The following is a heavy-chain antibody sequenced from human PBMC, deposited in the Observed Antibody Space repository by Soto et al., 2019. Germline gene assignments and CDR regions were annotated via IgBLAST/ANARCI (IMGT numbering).Heavy chain of an antibody. CDR3: AKDGIRGIHMDH. CDR1: GFSLGSYP. J-gene: IGHJ4*02. Sequence: GGSLRLSCAGSGFSLGSYPMSWVRQAPGKGLQWVSSISVSADNTYYADSVRGRLNISRDSSKGTLYLQMNSLRAEDTAVYYCAKDGIRGIHMDHWGQGTPVTVSS. D-gene: IGHD1-1*01. CDR2: ISVSADNT. V-gene: IGHV3-23*01.